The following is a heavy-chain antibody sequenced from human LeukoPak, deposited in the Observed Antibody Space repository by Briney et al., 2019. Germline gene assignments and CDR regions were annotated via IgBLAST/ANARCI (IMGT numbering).Heavy chain of an antibody. D-gene: IGHD3-22*01. Sequence: ASVKVSCKASGFNFTSYGISWVRQTPGQGLEWMGLISAYNGNTKYAQKFQGRVTMTTDTSTSTAYMELRSLRSDDTAVYYCARQPHHYYDSSGYSAPFDYWGQGTLVTVSS. J-gene: IGHJ4*02. CDR2: ISAYNGNT. CDR3: ARQPHHYYDSSGYSAPFDY. CDR1: GFNFTSYG. V-gene: IGHV1-18*01.